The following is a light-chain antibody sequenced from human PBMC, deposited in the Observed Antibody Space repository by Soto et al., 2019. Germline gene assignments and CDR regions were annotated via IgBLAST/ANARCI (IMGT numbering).Light chain of an antibody. V-gene: IGKV1-9*01. CDR3: QQLNTSPLT. J-gene: IGKJ5*01. Sequence: DIQMTQSPSSLSASLGDRVTTTCRASQSISSYLNWYQQKPGKAPKILVYAASTLQSGVPSRFSGSGSGTEFTLTISSLQDEDFATYSCQQLNTSPLTFGGGTRLEIK. CDR2: AAS. CDR1: QSISSY.